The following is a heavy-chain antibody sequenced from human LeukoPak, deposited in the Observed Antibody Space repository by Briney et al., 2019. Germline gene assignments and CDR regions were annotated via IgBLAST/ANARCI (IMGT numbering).Heavy chain of an antibody. V-gene: IGHV4-59*01. CDR3: VRREGYSSSPLGY. CDR2: IHYSGTT. Sequence: ETLSLTCAVSGGSISTYYRTWIRQPPGKGLEWIGYIHYSGTTHYNPSLRRRVTMSLDTSKNHFSLKLSSVTAADTAVYYCVRREGYSSSPLGYWGHRAIGPVSS. J-gene: IGHJ4*03. D-gene: IGHD2-15*01. CDR1: GGSISTYY.